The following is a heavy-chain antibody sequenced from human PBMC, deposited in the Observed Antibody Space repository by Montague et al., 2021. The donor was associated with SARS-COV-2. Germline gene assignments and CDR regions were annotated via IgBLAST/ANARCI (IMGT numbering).Heavy chain of an antibody. Sequence: SETLSLTCTVSGDSISSSSYNWGWIRQPPGKGLEWIGSVHYSGRPYYNPSLKGRVTIYADTSKNQLSLKLSSVTAADTAVYYCTRHVHMTWPEPSPGFDYWGQGTLVTVSS. CDR2: VHYSGRP. CDR1: GDSISSSSYN. D-gene: IGHD1-1*01. CDR3: TRHVHMTWPEPSPGFDY. V-gene: IGHV4-39*01. J-gene: IGHJ4*02.